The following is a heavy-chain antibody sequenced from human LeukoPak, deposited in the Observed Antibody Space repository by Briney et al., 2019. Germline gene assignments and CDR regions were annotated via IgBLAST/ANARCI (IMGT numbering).Heavy chain of an antibody. V-gene: IGHV1-69*05. Sequence: GASVKVSCKASGGTFSGYAISWVRQAPGQGLEWMGGIIPIFGTANYAQKFQGRVTITTDESTSTAYMELSSLRSEDTAVYYCAREQTGTTEGGAFDIWGQGTMVTVSS. CDR1: GGTFSGYA. CDR3: AREQTGTTEGGAFDI. D-gene: IGHD1-1*01. CDR2: IIPIFGTA. J-gene: IGHJ3*02.